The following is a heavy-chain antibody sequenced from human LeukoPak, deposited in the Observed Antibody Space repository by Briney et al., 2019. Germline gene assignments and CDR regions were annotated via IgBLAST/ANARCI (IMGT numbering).Heavy chain of an antibody. V-gene: IGHV1-46*01. Sequence: ASVKVSCKASGYTFTSYYMHWVRQAPGQGLEWMGIINPSGGSTSYAQKFQGRVTMTGDTSTSTVYMELSSLRSEDTAVYYCARDQGLTMVRGVTTSWGQGTLVTVSS. J-gene: IGHJ5*02. CDR1: GYTFTSYY. CDR2: INPSGGST. D-gene: IGHD3-10*01. CDR3: ARDQGLTMVRGVTTS.